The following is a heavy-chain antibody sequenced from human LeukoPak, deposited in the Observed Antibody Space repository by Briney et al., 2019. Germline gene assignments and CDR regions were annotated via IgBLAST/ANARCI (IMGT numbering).Heavy chain of an antibody. CDR2: IYWDDDK. Sequence: SGPTLVNPTQTLTLTCTISGFSLSTSGVGVGWIRQPPGKALEWLALIYWDDDKRYSPSLKSRLTITKDTSKNQVVLTMTNMDPVDTATYYCALPLREPTYFDYWGQGTLVTVSS. CDR1: GFSLSTSGVG. CDR3: ALPLREPTYFDY. D-gene: IGHD1-26*01. J-gene: IGHJ4*02. V-gene: IGHV2-5*02.